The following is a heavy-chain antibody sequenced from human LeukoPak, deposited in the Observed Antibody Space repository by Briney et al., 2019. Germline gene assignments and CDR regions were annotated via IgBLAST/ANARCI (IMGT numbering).Heavy chain of an antibody. V-gene: IGHV3-23*01. CDR3: AKVGPYYDLWSGYFSDY. CDR1: GFTFTSYW. J-gene: IGHJ4*02. Sequence: PGGSLRLSCAASGFTFTSYWVSWVRQAPGKGLEWVSAISGSGGGTYYADSVKGRFTISRDNSKNTLYLQMNSLRGEDTAVYYCAKVGPYYDLWSGYFSDYWGQGTLVTVSS. CDR2: ISGSGGGT. D-gene: IGHD3-3*01.